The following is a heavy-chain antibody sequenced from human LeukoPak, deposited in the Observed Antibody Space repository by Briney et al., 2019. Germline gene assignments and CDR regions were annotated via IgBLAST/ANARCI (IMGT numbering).Heavy chain of an antibody. J-gene: IGHJ4*02. CDR3: ARVRFAEGYFDY. CDR1: GGSISSYY. D-gene: IGHD3-10*01. Sequence: SETLSLTCTVSGGSISSYYWSWIRQPPGKGLEYIGYIYNSGNTNYNPSLKSRVTISLDIARQQFSLNLRSVTAADTAVYYCARVRFAEGYFDYWGQGTLVTVSS. V-gene: IGHV4-59*08. CDR2: IYNSGNT.